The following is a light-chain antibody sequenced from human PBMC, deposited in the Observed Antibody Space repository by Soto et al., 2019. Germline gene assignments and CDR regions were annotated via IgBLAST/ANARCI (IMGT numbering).Light chain of an antibody. CDR2: AAS. Sequence: EIVLTQSPGTLSLSPGDRATLSCRASQSVTSNYLAWYQRKPGQAPRLLMYAASNSATDIPGMFGGGGSGTDFTLTSTRLEPEDSAVYYCQQYDSSPPTFGQGTKVEI. CDR3: QQYDSSPPT. J-gene: IGKJ1*01. CDR1: QSVTSNY. V-gene: IGKV3-20*01.